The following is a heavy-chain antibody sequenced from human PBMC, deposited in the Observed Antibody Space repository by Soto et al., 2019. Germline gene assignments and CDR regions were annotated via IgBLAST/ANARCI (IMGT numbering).Heavy chain of an antibody. D-gene: IGHD5-18*01. CDR1: GGSISSSNW. J-gene: IGHJ5*02. V-gene: IGHV4-4*02. Sequence: PSETLSLTCAVSGGSISSSNWWSWVRQPPGKGLEWIGEIYHSGSTNYNPSLKSRVTISVDKSKNQFSLKLSSVTAADTAVYYCARSRQAAMATWNWFDPWGQGTLVTVSS. CDR2: IYHSGST. CDR3: ARSRQAAMATWNWFDP.